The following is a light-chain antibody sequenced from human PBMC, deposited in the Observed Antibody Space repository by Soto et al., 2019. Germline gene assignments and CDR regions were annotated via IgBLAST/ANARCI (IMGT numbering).Light chain of an antibody. J-gene: IGKJ1*01. Sequence: EIVMMQSPATLSVSPGERVTLSCRASQSVSSNLAWYQQKPGQAPRLLIYGASTRATGIPARFSGSGSGTEFTLTISSLQSEDFAVYYCQHYNNWPRTFGQGTKVEIK. V-gene: IGKV3-15*01. CDR1: QSVSSN. CDR2: GAS. CDR3: QHYNNWPRT.